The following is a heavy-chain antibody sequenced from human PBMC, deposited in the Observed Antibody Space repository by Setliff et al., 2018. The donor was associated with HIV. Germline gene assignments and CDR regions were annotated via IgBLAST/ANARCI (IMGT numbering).Heavy chain of an antibody. D-gene: IGHD4-17*01. CDR3: TRDGGGDYGVYAPDY. CDR1: GFTFSNYE. J-gene: IGHJ4*02. Sequence: PGGSLRLSCAASGFTFSNYEMNWVRQAPGKGLEWVSYISSSGSTIYYADSVKGRFTISRDNAKNSLYLQMNSLRAEDTAVYYCTRDGGGDYGVYAPDYWGQGTLVTVSS. CDR2: ISSSGSTI. V-gene: IGHV3-48*03.